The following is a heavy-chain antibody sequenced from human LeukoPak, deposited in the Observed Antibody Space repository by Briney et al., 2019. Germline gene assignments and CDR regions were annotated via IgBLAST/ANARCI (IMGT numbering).Heavy chain of an antibody. J-gene: IGHJ4*02. V-gene: IGHV1-18*01. Sequence: GASVKVSCKASGYTFTSYGISWVRQAPGQGLEWMGWISAYNGNTNYAQKLQGRVTMTTDTSTSTAYMELRSLRSDDTAVYYCARDKGAQTHYYDFWSVDFDYWGQGTLVTVSS. CDR2: ISAYNGNT. CDR3: ARDKGAQTHYYDFWSVDFDY. CDR1: GYTFTSYG. D-gene: IGHD3-3*01.